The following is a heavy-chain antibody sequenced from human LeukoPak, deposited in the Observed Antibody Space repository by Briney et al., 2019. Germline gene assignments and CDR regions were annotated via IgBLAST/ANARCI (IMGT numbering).Heavy chain of an antibody. CDR1: GGSFSGYY. CDR3: ARGGRGYSYGQSFHFDY. V-gene: IGHV4-34*01. CDR2: INHSGST. J-gene: IGHJ4*02. Sequence: SETLSLTCAVYGGSFSGYYWSWIRQPPGKGLEGIGEINHSGSTNYNPSLKSRVTISVDTSKNQFSLKLSSVTAADTAVYYCARGGRGYSYGQSFHFDYWGQGTLVTVSS. D-gene: IGHD5-18*01.